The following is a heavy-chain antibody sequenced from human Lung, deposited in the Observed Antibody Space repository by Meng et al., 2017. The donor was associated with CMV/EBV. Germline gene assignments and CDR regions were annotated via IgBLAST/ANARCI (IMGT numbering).Heavy chain of an antibody. D-gene: IGHD3-3*01. J-gene: IGHJ6*02. CDR2: IYPGDSDT. Sequence: GGSLRLXCKGSGYSFTSYWIGWVRQMPGKGLEWMGIIYPGDSDTRYSPSFQGQVTISADKSISTAYLQWSSLKASDTAMYYCARQGITIFGVDYYYYYGMDVWXQGTXGTVSS. CDR1: GYSFTSYW. V-gene: IGHV5-51*01. CDR3: ARQGITIFGVDYYYYYGMDV.